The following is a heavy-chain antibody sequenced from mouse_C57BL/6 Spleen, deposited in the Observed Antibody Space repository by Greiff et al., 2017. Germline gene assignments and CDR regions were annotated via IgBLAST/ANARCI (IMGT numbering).Heavy chain of an antibody. D-gene: IGHD1-1*01. Sequence: EVQLVESGGGLVKPGGSLKLSCAASGFTFSDYGMHWVRQAPEKGLEWVAYISSGSSTIYYADPVKGRFTISRDNAKNTLFLQMTSLRSEDTAMYYCARGSSYFDDGGKGTTLTVSS. CDR1: GFTFSDYG. CDR2: ISSGSSTI. CDR3: ARGSSYFDD. V-gene: IGHV5-17*01. J-gene: IGHJ2*01.